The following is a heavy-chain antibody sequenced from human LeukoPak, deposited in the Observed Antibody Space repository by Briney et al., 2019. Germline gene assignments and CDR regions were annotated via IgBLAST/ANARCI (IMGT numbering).Heavy chain of an antibody. D-gene: IGHD3-10*01. CDR1: GYSFTSYW. V-gene: IGHV5-51*01. Sequence: GESLKISCKGSGYSFTSYWIGWVRQMPGKGLEWMGIIYPGDSDTRYSPSFQGQVTISADKSISTAYLQWSSLKASDTAMYYCASAMVRGVIIDWFDYWGQGTLVTVSS. CDR3: ASAMVRGVIIDWFDY. CDR2: IYPGDSDT. J-gene: IGHJ4*02.